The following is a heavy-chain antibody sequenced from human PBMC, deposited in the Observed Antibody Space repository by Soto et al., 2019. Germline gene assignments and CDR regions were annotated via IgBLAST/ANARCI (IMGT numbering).Heavy chain of an antibody. J-gene: IGHJ6*02. Sequence: LSLPCAVSGGSISSSNWWSWVRQPPGKGLEWIGEIYHSVSTNYNPSLNSRVTISVDKSKNQFSLKLSSVTAADTAVYYCARAPRDLGMYXWGQGTTFTVS. CDR2: IYHSVST. V-gene: IGHV4-4*02. CDR1: GGSISSSNW. CDR3: ARAPRDLGMYX.